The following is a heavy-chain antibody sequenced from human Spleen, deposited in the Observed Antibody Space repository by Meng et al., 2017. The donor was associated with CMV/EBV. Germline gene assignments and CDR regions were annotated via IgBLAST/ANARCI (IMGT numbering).Heavy chain of an antibody. CDR2: ISSISSYI. CDR3: ARATGIAAAGTPAYHYYYYGMDV. Sequence: GGSLRLSCAASGFTFSSYSMNWVRQAPGKGLEWVSSISSISSYIYYADSVKGRFTISRDNAKNALYLQMNSLRAEDTAVYYCARATGIAAAGTPAYHYYYYGMDVWGQGTTVTVSS. V-gene: IGHV3-21*01. D-gene: IGHD6-13*01. CDR1: GFTFSSYS. J-gene: IGHJ6*02.